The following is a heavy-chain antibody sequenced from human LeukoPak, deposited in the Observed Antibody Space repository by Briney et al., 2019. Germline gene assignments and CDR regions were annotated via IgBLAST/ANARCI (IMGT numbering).Heavy chain of an antibody. CDR2: ISSSGSTM. Sequence: GGSLRLSCAASGFTFSSYEMNWVRQAPGKGLEWVSYISSSGSTMYYADSVKGRFTISRDNAKNSLYLQMNSLRAEDTAVYYCATKGADGDWFDPWGQGTLVTVSS. J-gene: IGHJ5*02. V-gene: IGHV3-48*03. D-gene: IGHD4-17*01. CDR1: GFTFSSYE. CDR3: ATKGADGDWFDP.